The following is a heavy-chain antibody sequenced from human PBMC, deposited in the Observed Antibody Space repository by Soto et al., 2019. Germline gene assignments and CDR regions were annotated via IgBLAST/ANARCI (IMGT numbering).Heavy chain of an antibody. CDR2: IYYSGST. CDR1: GGSISSSSYY. D-gene: IGHD6-6*01. Sequence: QLQLQESGPGLVKPSETLSLTCTVSGGSISSSSYYWGWIRQPPGKGLEWIGSIYYSGSTYYNPSLTSRVTLSVDTPKNQYSLKLSSVAAADSAVYCCARLGEQLPYWGQGTLVTVSS. J-gene: IGHJ4*02. V-gene: IGHV4-39*01. CDR3: ARLGEQLPY.